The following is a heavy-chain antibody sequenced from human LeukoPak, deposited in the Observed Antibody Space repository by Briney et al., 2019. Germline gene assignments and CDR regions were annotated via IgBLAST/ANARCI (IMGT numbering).Heavy chain of an antibody. Sequence: PGGSLRLSCAASGFIFSSYGMHWVRQAPGKGLEWVAGISSDESEEFYVGSVKGRFITSRDNSKSMLYLQMNSLRIEDTAVYYCAKGGVSSAYHPVDYWGQGTLVTVSP. V-gene: IGHV3-30*18. CDR3: AKGGVSSAYHPVDY. D-gene: IGHD3-22*01. CDR1: GFIFSSYG. J-gene: IGHJ4*02. CDR2: ISSDESEE.